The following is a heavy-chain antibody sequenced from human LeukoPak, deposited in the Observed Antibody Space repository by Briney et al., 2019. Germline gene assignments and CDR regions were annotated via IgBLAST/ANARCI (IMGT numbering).Heavy chain of an antibody. CDR1: GYTFTGYY. V-gene: IGHV1-2*02. CDR2: INPNSGGT. J-gene: IGHJ4*02. CDR3: ARVYCSSTSCYREYFDY. Sequence: GASVKVSCKASGYTFTGYYMHWVRQAPGQGLEWMGWINPNSGGTNYAQKFQGRVTMTRDTSISTAYMKLSRLRSDDTAVYYCARVYCSSTSCYREYFDYWGQGTLVTVSS. D-gene: IGHD2-2*02.